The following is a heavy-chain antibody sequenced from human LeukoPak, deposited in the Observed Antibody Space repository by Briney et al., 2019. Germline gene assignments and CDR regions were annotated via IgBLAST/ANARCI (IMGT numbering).Heavy chain of an antibody. Sequence: ASVKVSCKASGYTFTSYGISWVRQAPGQGLEWMGWISAYNGNTNYAQKLQGRVTMTTDTSTSTAYMELRSLRSGDTAVYYCARDRGARDIVVVPAAYRYFDYWGQGTLVTVSS. D-gene: IGHD2-2*01. CDR3: ARDRGARDIVVVPAAYRYFDY. CDR2: ISAYNGNT. V-gene: IGHV1-18*01. CDR1: GYTFTSYG. J-gene: IGHJ4*02.